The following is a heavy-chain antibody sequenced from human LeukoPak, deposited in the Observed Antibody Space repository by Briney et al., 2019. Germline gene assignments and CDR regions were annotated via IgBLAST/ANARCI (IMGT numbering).Heavy chain of an antibody. CDR3: ARRSADWYFDL. J-gene: IGHJ2*01. V-gene: IGHV4-39*07. D-gene: IGHD1-26*01. Sequence: SETLTLTCTVSGGSISSSSYYWGWIRQPPGKGLEWIGSISYSGPTYYNPSLKSRVTISVDTSKKQFSLKLSSVTAADTAVYYCARRSADWYFDLWGRGTLVTVSS. CDR2: ISYSGPT. CDR1: GGSISSSSYY.